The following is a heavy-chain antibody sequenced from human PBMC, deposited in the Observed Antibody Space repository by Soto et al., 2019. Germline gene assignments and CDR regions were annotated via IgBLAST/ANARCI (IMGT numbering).Heavy chain of an antibody. V-gene: IGHV4-4*07. CDR1: GGSISAFY. Sequence: KASETLSLTCSVSGGSISAFYWNWIRQPAGKEPEWIGRIYASGHTNYNPSLESRVTMSIDTSKHQFSLKLNSVSAADTAVYYCARSPSTSTMGFFDIWGQGTMVTVS. J-gene: IGHJ3*02. CDR2: IYASGHT. D-gene: IGHD3-10*01. CDR3: ARSPSTSTMGFFDI.